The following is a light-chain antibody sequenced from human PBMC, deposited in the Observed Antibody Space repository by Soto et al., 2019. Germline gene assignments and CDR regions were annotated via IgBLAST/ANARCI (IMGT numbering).Light chain of an antibody. CDR3: HQYENLPV. CDR1: QSVSSSY. CDR2: GAS. J-gene: IGKJ5*01. Sequence: PEERVTLSCRASQSVSSSYLTWYQQKPGQAPRLLIYGASTRATSIPARFSGSGSGTDFTLTISSLQPEDIATYYCHQYENLPVFGQGTRLEIK. V-gene: IGKV3D-7*01.